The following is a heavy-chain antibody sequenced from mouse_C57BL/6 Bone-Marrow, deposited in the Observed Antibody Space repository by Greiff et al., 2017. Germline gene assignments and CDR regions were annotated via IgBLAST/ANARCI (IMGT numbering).Heavy chain of an antibody. CDR2: ISDGGSYT. D-gene: IGHD6-2*01. V-gene: IGHV5-4*01. CDR3: AGSLLKYFDV. CDR1: GFTFSSYA. J-gene: IGHJ1*03. Sequence: EVQLVESGGGLVKPGGSLKLSCAASGFTFSSYAMSWVRQTPEKRLEWVATISDGGSYTYYPDNVKGRFTISRDNAKNNLYLQMSHLKSEDTAMYYCAGSLLKYFDVWGTGTTVTVSS.